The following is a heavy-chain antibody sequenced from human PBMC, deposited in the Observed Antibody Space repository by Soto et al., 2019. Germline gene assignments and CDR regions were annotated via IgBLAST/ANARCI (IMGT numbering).Heavy chain of an antibody. V-gene: IGHV1-69*01. D-gene: IGHD3-22*01. J-gene: IGHJ6*02. CDR1: GGTFSKYA. CDR3: ARPRRDSNYSYGMAV. CDR2: TIPMFGTP. Sequence: QVQLVQSVAERQQPGASVRVSCKASGGTFSKYAFSWVRQAHGQGLEWLGGTIPMFGTPNYAQKFQGRVAISADESTATVYMELSSLRSEDTAVYFCARPRRDSNYSYGMAVWGQGNTGTVSS.